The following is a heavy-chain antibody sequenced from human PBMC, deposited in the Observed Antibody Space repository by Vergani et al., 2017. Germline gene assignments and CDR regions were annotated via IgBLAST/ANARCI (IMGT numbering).Heavy chain of an antibody. V-gene: IGHV4-59*11. J-gene: IGHJ5*02. Sequence: QVQLQESGPGLVKSSETLSLTCSVSFDSIRNLYCNWIRQPPGKGLEWIGSIHYSENTNYNPPLKTRVTISVDTSKNQFSLTLTSVTAADTAGYYCASDTHSGQRADRWGQGILVTVTS. D-gene: IGHD6-19*01. CDR1: FDSIRNLY. CDR3: ASDTHSGQRADR. CDR2: IHYSENT.